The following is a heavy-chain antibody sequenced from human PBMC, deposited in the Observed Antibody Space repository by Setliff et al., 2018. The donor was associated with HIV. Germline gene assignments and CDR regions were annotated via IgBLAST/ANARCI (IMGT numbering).Heavy chain of an antibody. J-gene: IGHJ4*02. CDR2: INPDGSAT. CDR1: GFTFSSAW. D-gene: IGHD6-13*01. V-gene: IGHV3-7*05. CDR3: VRDTEVSSSWSFDY. Sequence: QPGGSLRLSCAASGFTFSSAWMGWVRQAPAKGLEWVANINPDGSATYYVDSVKGRFTISRDNSKNTIFLQMNGLRGDDTAIYYCVRDTEVSSSWSFDYWGQGTLVTVSS.